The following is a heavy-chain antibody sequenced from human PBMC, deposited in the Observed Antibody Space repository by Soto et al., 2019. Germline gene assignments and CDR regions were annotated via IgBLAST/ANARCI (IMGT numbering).Heavy chain of an antibody. Sequence: VQVVESGGGVVQPGRSLRLSCAASGFIFSRYAIHWVRQAPGKGLEWLAVISKDGSSKYYLDSVKGRFTISRDNSKNTVHLEMNSLRDEDTALYYCARSRSGAVADSFDFWGQGTLVTVSS. V-gene: IGHV3-30*04. CDR2: ISKDGSSK. CDR1: GFIFSRYA. J-gene: IGHJ4*02. CDR3: ARSRSGAVADSFDF. D-gene: IGHD3-10*01.